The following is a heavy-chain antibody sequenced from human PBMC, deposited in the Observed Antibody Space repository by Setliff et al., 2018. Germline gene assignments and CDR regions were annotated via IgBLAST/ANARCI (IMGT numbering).Heavy chain of an antibody. V-gene: IGHV4-59*01. CDR2: IDYSGST. CDR1: GGSISSYY. D-gene: IGHD3-16*01. J-gene: IGHJ4*02. CDR3: ARLRGAFDY. Sequence: SETLSLTCTVSGGSISSYYWSWIRQPPGKRLEWIGYIDYSGSTNYNPSLESRVTISVDTSKNQFSLRLNSATAADTAGYYCARLRGAFDYWGQGTLVTVSS.